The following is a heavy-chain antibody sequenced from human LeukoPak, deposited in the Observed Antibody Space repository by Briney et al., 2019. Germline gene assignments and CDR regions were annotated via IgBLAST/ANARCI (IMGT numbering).Heavy chain of an antibody. J-gene: IGHJ3*01. CDR1: GLTFRGAA. CDR2: ISSSGNNA. V-gene: IGHV3-23*01. D-gene: IGHD5-24*01. CDR3: AKDIQLST. Sequence: PGGSLRLSCAVSGLTFRGAAMTSVRQAPGKGLEWVSLISSSGNNAYYADSVKGRFTISRDNSKNTLSLQMNSLRVEDTAIYYCAKDIQLSTWGLGTRVTVSS.